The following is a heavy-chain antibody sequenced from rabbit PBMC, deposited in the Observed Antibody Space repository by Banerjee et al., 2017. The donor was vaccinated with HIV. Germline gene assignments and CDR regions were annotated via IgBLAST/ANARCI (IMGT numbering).Heavy chain of an antibody. J-gene: IGHJ4*01. CDR2: INAGSSGNT. Sequence: QEQLEESGGDLVKPEGSLTLTCTASGFSFSNKYVMCWVRQAPGKGLEWIACINAGSSGNTYYANWAKGRFTISKTSSTTVTLQMTSLTAADTASYFCARDLAGVIGWNFNLWGPGTLVTVS. V-gene: IGHV1S45*01. CDR1: GFSFSNKYV. D-gene: IGHD4-1*01. CDR3: ARDLAGVIGWNFNL.